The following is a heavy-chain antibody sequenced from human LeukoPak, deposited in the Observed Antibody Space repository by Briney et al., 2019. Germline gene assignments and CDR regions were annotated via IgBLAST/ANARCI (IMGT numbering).Heavy chain of an antibody. CDR1: GFTFTNYA. V-gene: IGHV3-23*01. CDR3: AKEIAAIGLPAIDY. CDR2: ISSDGGA. J-gene: IGHJ4*02. D-gene: IGHD6-13*01. Sequence: PGGSLRLSCAASGFTFTNYAMSRVRQAPGKGLEWVSGISSDGGAFYADSVKGRFTISRDNSKNTLYLQMNSLGAADTAIYYCAKEIAAIGLPAIDYWGQGTLLTVSS.